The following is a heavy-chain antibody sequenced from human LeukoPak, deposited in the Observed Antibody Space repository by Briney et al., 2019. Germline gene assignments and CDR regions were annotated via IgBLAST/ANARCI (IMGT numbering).Heavy chain of an antibody. D-gene: IGHD6-13*01. J-gene: IGHJ4*02. CDR2: IYYSGSS. Sequence: PSETLSLTCTVSGGSISSYYWHWIRQPPGKRLEWIGLIYYSGSSNYNPSLKGRVTISADTSKDQFSLKLSSVTAADTAVYYCASGGGTSWFDYWGQGTLVTVSS. CDR3: ASGGGTSWFDY. CDR1: GGSISSYY. V-gene: IGHV4-59*01.